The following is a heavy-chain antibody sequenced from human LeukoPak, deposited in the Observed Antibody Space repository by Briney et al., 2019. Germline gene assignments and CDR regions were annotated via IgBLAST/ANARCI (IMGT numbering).Heavy chain of an antibody. CDR3: AKVGGKGGTAMVRWPFDY. CDR1: GFTFSSYA. CDR2: ISGSGGST. D-gene: IGHD5-18*01. Sequence: TGGSLRLSCAASGFTFSSYAMSWVRQAPGKGLEWVSAISGSGGSTYYADSVKGRFTISRDNSKNTLYLQMNSLRAEDTAVYYCAKVGGKGGTAMVRWPFDYWGQGTLVTVSS. J-gene: IGHJ4*02. V-gene: IGHV3-23*01.